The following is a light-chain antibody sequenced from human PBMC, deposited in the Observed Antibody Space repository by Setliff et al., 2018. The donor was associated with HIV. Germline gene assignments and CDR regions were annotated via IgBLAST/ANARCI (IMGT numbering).Light chain of an antibody. Sequence: QSALAQPASVSGSPGQSITISCTGTSSDVGSSKFVSWYQQHPGKAPKLLIYEVSNRPSGVSVRFTGSKSANTASLTISGLQAEDEADYYCGSYTTTNSFVFGTGTKVTVL. CDR2: EVS. CDR1: SSDVGSSKF. J-gene: IGLJ1*01. V-gene: IGLV2-14*01. CDR3: GSYTTTNSFV.